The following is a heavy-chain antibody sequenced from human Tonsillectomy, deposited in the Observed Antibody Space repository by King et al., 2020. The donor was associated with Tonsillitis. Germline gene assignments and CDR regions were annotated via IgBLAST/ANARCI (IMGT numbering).Heavy chain of an antibody. D-gene: IGHD1-7*01. V-gene: IGHV3-30*18. J-gene: IGHJ3*02. Sequence: VQLVESGGGVVQPGKSLRLSCAAPGFTFSSYGMHWVRQAPGKGLEWVAVISYDGSNKYYADSVKDRFTISRDNSKNTLYLQMNSLRADDTAVYYCAKEELAFDIWGQGTVVTVSS. CDR2: ISYDGSNK. CDR1: GFTFSSYG. CDR3: AKEELAFDI.